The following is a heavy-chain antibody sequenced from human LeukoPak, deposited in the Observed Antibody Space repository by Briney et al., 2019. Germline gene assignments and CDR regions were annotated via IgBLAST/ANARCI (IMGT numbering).Heavy chain of an antibody. Sequence: ASVKVSCKASGYTFTSNYIHWVRQAPGQGLEWMGMIYPRDGSTSYAQKFQGRVTVTRDTSTSTVHMELSGLRSEDTAVYYCARHAFGSQYNPNDLWGQGTLVTVSS. V-gene: IGHV1-46*01. D-gene: IGHD1-14*01. J-gene: IGHJ4*02. CDR1: GYTFTSNY. CDR3: ARHAFGSQYNPNDL. CDR2: IYPRDGST.